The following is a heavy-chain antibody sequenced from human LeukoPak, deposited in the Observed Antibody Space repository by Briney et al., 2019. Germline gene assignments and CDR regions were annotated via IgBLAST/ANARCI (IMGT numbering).Heavy chain of an antibody. V-gene: IGHV4-59*12. D-gene: IGHD2-8*01. Sequence: SETLSLTCTASGGSISSYYWSWIRQPPGKGLEWIGYIYYSGSTNYNPSLKSRVTISVDTSKNQFSLKLSSVTAADTAVYYCAGRYCTNGVCYTGFDYWGQGTLVTVSS. J-gene: IGHJ4*02. CDR3: AGRYCTNGVCYTGFDY. CDR2: IYYSGST. CDR1: GGSISSYY.